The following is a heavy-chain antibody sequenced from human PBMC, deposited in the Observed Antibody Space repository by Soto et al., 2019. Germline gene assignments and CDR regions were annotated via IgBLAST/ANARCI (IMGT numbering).Heavy chain of an antibody. CDR3: AREGGYDSSGYYYENIYYFDY. D-gene: IGHD3-22*01. J-gene: IGHJ4*02. CDR2: IWYDGSNK. Sequence: GGSLRLSCAASGFTFSSYGMHWVRQAPGKGLEWVAVIWYDGSNKYYADSVKGRFTISRDNSKNTLYLQMNSLRAEDTAVYYCAREGGYDSSGYYYENIYYFDYWGQGTLVTVSS. CDR1: GFTFSSYG. V-gene: IGHV3-33*01.